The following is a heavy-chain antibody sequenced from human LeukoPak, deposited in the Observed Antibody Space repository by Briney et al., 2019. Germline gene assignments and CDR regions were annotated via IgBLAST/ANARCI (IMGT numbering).Heavy chain of an antibody. V-gene: IGHV1-18*01. D-gene: IGHD1-26*01. CDR1: GCTFTSYG. CDR2: ISAYNGNT. J-gene: IGHJ4*02. CDR3: ARARGATASGFYVGGY. Sequence: ASVKVSCKASGCTFTSYGINWVRQAPGQGLEWMGWISAYNGNTNYAQRLQGRVTMTTDTSTSTAYMELRSLRSDDTAVYYCARARGATASGFYVGGYWGQGTLVTVSS.